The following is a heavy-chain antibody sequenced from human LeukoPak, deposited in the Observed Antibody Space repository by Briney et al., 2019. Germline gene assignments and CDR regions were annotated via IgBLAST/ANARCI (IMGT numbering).Heavy chain of an antibody. CDR3: AREKEYASGHYFYYGMDV. D-gene: IGHD2/OR15-2a*01. J-gene: IGHJ6*02. CDR1: GFTFNIYS. CDR2: IGSSGRYI. Sequence: GGSLRLSCAASGFTFNIYSMNWVRQAPGKGLEWVSSIGSSGRYIYYANSVKGRFTISRDNAENSLFLHMNSLRAEDTAVYYCAREKEYASGHYFYYGMDVWGQGTTVTVSS. V-gene: IGHV3-21*01.